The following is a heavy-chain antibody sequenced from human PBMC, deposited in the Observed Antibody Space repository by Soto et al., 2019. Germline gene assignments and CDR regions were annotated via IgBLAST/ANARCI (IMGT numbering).Heavy chain of an antibody. CDR1: GFTFSSYS. CDR2: ISSSSSTI. CDR3: ARDHGIAVAGTLVDY. J-gene: IGHJ4*02. D-gene: IGHD6-19*01. V-gene: IGHV3-48*01. Sequence: EVQLVESGGGLVQPGGSLRLSCAASGFTFSSYSMNWVRQAPGKGLEWVSYISSSSSTIYYADSVKGRFTISRDNAKNSLYLQMNSLRAEDTAVYYCARDHGIAVAGTLVDYWGQGTLVTGSS.